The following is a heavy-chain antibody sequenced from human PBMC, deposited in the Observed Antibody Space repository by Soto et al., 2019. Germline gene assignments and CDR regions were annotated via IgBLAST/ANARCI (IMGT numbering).Heavy chain of an antibody. D-gene: IGHD3-22*01. CDR1: GFTFSSYA. CDR2: ISYDETNT. Sequence: GGSLRLSCAASGFTFSSYALHWVRQAPGKGLEWVAVISYDETNTYYADSVKGRFTISRDNSKNTLYLQMNSLRAEDTAVYYCARGSVFRGTGNHYDGMAVWGQGTTVTVSS. V-gene: IGHV3-30-3*01. J-gene: IGHJ6*02. CDR3: ARGSVFRGTGNHYDGMAV.